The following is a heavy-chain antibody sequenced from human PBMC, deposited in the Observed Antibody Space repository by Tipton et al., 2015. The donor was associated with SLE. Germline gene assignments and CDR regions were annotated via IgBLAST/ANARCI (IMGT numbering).Heavy chain of an antibody. J-gene: IGHJ2*01. V-gene: IGHV4-4*02. CDR2: IHASGSSGST. CDR1: GGSINSYNW. Sequence: TLSLTCAVSGGSINSYNWWTWVRQPPGKGLEWIGRIHASGSSGSTEYNPSLKSRVSMSLDTSKNQFSLNLTSVTAADTALYYCARDGVRKGWWFFDLWGRGTLVTVSS. CDR3: ARDGVRKGWWFFDL. D-gene: IGHD3-16*01.